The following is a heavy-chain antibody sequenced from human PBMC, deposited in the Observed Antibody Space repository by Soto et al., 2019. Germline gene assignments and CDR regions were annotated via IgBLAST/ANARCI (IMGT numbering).Heavy chain of an antibody. Sequence: GGSLRLSCAASGFTFSNAWMNWVRQAPGKGLEWVGRIKSKTDGGTTDYAAPVKGRFTISRDDSKNTLYLQMNSLKTEDTAVYYCTTDSGYCSGGSCYSAHYYYGMDVWGQGTTVTVSS. CDR3: TTDSGYCSGGSCYSAHYYYGMDV. CDR2: IKSKTDGGTT. D-gene: IGHD2-15*01. J-gene: IGHJ6*02. CDR1: GFTFSNAW. V-gene: IGHV3-15*07.